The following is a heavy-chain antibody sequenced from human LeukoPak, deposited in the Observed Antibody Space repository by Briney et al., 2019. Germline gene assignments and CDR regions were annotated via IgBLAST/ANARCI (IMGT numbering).Heavy chain of an antibody. D-gene: IGHD6-13*01. CDR2: IRHDGSKN. V-gene: IGHV3-30*02. Sequence: GGSLRLSCAASGFAFSSYAMHWVRQAPGKGLEWVAFIRHDGSKNYYGDSVKGRFTISRDNSKNTLYLQMNSLRAEDTAVYYCANHRRSSSWGDWGQGTLVTVSS. CDR3: ANHRRSSSWGD. J-gene: IGHJ4*02. CDR1: GFAFSSYA.